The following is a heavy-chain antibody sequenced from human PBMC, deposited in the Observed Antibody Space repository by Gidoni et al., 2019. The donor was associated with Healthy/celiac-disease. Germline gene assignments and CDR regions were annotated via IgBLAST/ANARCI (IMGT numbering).Heavy chain of an antibody. CDR2: IYNSGST. CDR1: GYSSSSGYY. CDR3: ARLVAAGSAHFDY. J-gene: IGHJ4*02. Sequence: QVQLQESGPGLVKPAETLSRTCAVSGYSSSSGYYWGWSRQPPGKGLEWIGSIYNSGSTYYNPSLKSRVTISVDTSKNQFSLKLSSVTAADTAVYYCARLVAAGSAHFDYWGQGTLVTVSS. V-gene: IGHV4-38-2*01. D-gene: IGHD2-15*01.